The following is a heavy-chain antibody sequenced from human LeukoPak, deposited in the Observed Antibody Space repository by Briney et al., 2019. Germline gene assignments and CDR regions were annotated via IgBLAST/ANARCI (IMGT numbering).Heavy chain of an antibody. Sequence: QTGGSLRLSCAASGFTFSSYGMSWVRQAPGKGLEWVSAISASGGSTYYADSVKGRLTISRDNSKSTLYLQMNSLRAEDTAVYYCAKGGYSSSWYESYWGQGTLVTVSS. V-gene: IGHV3-23*01. D-gene: IGHD6-13*01. CDR1: GFTFSSYG. CDR3: AKGGYSSSWYESY. CDR2: ISASGGST. J-gene: IGHJ4*02.